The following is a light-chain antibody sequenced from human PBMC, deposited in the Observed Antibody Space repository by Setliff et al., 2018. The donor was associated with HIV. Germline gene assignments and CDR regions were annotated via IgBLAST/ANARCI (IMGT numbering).Light chain of an antibody. CDR1: SSDVGNYNY. J-gene: IGLJ1*01. Sequence: QCALPQPASVSGSPGQSITISCTGISSDVGNYNYVSWYQEHPGKAPKLMIYDVSKRPSGVSNRFSGSKSGNTASLTISGLQAEDEADYHCSSYTGRSTFVFGTGTKVTVL. CDR2: DVS. V-gene: IGLV2-14*01. CDR3: SSYTGRSTFV.